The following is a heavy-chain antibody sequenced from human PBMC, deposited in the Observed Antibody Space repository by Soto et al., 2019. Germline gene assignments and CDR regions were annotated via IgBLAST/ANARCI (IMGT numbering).Heavy chain of an antibody. Sequence: EVQLVESGGGLVKPGGSLRLACAASSFTFSNAWMNWVRQAPGKGLEWVGRIKSKTDGGTIDYDAPVKGRFTISRDDSKNTLFLQMNSLKTEDTAMYYCSSSGSSWGAWGQGTLVTVSS. V-gene: IGHV3-15*07. D-gene: IGHD6-13*01. CDR3: SSSGSSWGA. J-gene: IGHJ1*01. CDR1: SFTFSNAW. CDR2: IKSKTDGGTI.